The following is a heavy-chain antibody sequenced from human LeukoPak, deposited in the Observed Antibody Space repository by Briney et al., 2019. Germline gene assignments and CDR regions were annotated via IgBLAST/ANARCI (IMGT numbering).Heavy chain of an antibody. CDR1: GFTFDDYG. Sequence: PGGSLRLSCAASGFTFDDYGMSWVRQAPGKGLEWVSGINWSGGSTGYADSVKGRFTISRDNAKNSLYLQMNSLRAEDTALYYCARDGESITIFGVVKGNYMDVWGKGTTVTVSS. J-gene: IGHJ6*03. V-gene: IGHV3-20*04. CDR2: INWSGGST. CDR3: ARDGESITIFGVVKGNYMDV. D-gene: IGHD3-3*01.